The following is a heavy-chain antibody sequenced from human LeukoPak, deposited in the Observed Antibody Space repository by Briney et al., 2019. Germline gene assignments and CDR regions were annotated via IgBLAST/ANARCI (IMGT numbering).Heavy chain of an antibody. Sequence: PSETLSLTCIVSGDSIISNSYWWAWIRQPPGKGLEWIASINYIGSTHYNPALKTRVTISVDTSKNQFSLNLNSVTGVDQAVYYCTGQVGSGYWYFDNWGQGTLVTVSS. CDR3: TGQVGSGYWYFDN. J-gene: IGHJ4*02. D-gene: IGHD5-18*01. V-gene: IGHV4-39*01. CDR1: GDSIISNSYW. CDR2: INYIGST.